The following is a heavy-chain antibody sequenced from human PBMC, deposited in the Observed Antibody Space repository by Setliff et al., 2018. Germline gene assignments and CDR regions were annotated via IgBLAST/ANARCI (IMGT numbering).Heavy chain of an antibody. Sequence: TLSLTCTVSGCSISSYYWSWIRQPPGKGLEWLAIIFWDDDKRYSPSLKSRLTITKDTSKNQVVLTMTNMDPVDTATYYCAHSFGAPSGGSCYFDYWGQGTLVTVSS. CDR1: GCSISSYYW. J-gene: IGHJ4*02. D-gene: IGHD2-15*01. CDR2: IFWDDDK. V-gene: IGHV2-5*08. CDR3: AHSFGAPSGGSCYFDY.